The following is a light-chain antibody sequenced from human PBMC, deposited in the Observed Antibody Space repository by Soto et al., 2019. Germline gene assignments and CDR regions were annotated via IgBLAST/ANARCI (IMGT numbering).Light chain of an antibody. V-gene: IGKV1-5*03. CDR2: KAS. CDR1: QSISSY. CDR3: QHYNSYSEA. J-gene: IGKJ1*01. Sequence: DIQMTQSPSSLSASAGDRVTITCRASQSISSYLNWYQKKPGKAPTLMIYKASTLKSGVPSRFSGSGSGTECTLTISSLQPDDFATYYCQHYNSYSEALGQGTKVDIK.